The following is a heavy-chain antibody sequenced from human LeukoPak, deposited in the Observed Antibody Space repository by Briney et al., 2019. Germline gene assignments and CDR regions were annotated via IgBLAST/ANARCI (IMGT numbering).Heavy chain of an antibody. J-gene: IGHJ5*02. V-gene: IGHV3-43*01. CDR3: AKDFGDYGDVAGWFDP. D-gene: IGHD4-17*01. CDR1: GFTFDHYT. Sequence: GGSLRLSCAASGFTFDHYTMHWVRQAPGKGLEWVSLISWDGGSTYYADSVKGRFTISRDNSKNSLSLQMNSLRVEDTALYYCAKDFGDYGDVAGWFDPWGQRTLVTVSS. CDR2: ISWDGGST.